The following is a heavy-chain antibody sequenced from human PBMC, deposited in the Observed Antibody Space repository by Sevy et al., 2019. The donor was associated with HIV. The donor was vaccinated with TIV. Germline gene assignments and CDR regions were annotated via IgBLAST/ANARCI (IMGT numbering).Heavy chain of an antibody. D-gene: IGHD3-10*01. J-gene: IGHJ4*02. CDR2: IKSKTDGWTT. CDR1: GFTFSNAW. V-gene: IGHV3-15*01. Sequence: GSLRLSCAASGFTFSNAWMSWVRQAPGKGLEWVGRIKSKTDGWTTDYAAPVKGRFTISRDDSKNTLYLQMNSLKTEDTAVYYCTTGPSMVRGVTADYWGQGTLVTVSS. CDR3: TTGPSMVRGVTADY.